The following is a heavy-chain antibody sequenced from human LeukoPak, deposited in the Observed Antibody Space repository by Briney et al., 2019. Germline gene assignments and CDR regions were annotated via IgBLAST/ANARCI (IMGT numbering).Heavy chain of an antibody. D-gene: IGHD6-6*01. CDR1: GYTITSYG. CDR3: ARDSPYSSSNPIDY. CDR2: ISAYT. V-gene: IGHV1-18*01. Sequence: ASVKVSCKASGYTITSYGISWVRQAPGQGLEWMGWISAYTNYAQKLQGRVTMTTDTSTSTAYMELRSLRSDDTAVYYCARDSPYSSSNPIDYWGQGTLVTVSS. J-gene: IGHJ4*02.